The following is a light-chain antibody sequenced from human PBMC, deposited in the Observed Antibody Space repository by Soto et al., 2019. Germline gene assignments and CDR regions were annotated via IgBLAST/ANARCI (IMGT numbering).Light chain of an antibody. J-gene: IGLJ1*01. V-gene: IGLV1-40*01. CDR2: GNR. CDR1: NSNLGAGYD. Sequence: QAVVTQPPSVSGAPGQRVTISCTGNNSNLGAGYDVHWYQQLPGAAPKLVIFGNRNRPSGVPERFSGSKSGNTASLTISGLQAEDEADYYCSSYTSSSNYVFGTGTKLTVL. CDR3: SSYTSSSNYV.